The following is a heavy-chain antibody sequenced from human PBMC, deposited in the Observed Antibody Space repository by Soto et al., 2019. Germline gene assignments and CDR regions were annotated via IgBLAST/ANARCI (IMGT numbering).Heavy chain of an antibody. CDR2: ISGSGGST. V-gene: IGHV3-23*01. J-gene: IGHJ5*02. CDR3: AKAAIGYYYGSGSSGAENWFDP. Sequence: GGSLRLSCAASGFTFSSYAMSWVRQAPGKGLEWVSAISGSGGSTYYADYVKGRFTISRDNSKNTLYLQMNSLRAEDTAVYYCAKAAIGYYYGSGSSGAENWFDPWGQGTLVTVSS. D-gene: IGHD3-10*01. CDR1: GFTFSSYA.